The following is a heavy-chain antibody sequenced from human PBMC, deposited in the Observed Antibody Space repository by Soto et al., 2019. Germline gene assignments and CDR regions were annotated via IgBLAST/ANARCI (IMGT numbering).Heavy chain of an antibody. CDR1: GGSISSYY. Sequence: SETLSLTCTVSGGSISSYYWSWIRQPAGKGLEWIGRIFTSGNTNYNPSLKSRVTMSVDTSKNQLSLKLTSVTAADTAFYYCARTYVQFQKPWSALNCFDTWGQGILVTVSS. CDR3: ARTYVQFQKPWSALNCFDT. V-gene: IGHV4-4*07. J-gene: IGHJ5*02. D-gene: IGHD4-4*01. CDR2: IFTSGNT.